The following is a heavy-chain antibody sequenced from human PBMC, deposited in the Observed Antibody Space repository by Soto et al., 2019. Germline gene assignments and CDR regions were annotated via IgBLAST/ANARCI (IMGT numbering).Heavy chain of an antibody. V-gene: IGHV1-69*13. CDR2: IIPIFGTA. J-gene: IGHJ3*02. D-gene: IGHD3-22*01. Sequence: SVKVSCKASGGTFSSYAISWVRQAPGQGLEWMGGIIPIFGTANYAQKFQGRVTITADESTSTAYMELSSLRSEDTAVYYCASPPYYDSSGTIDGDAFDIWGQGTMVTVSS. CDR3: ASPPYYDSSGTIDGDAFDI. CDR1: GGTFSSYA.